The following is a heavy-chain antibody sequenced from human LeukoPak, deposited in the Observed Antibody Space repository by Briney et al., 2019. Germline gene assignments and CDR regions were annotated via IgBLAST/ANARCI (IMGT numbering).Heavy chain of an antibody. CDR2: ISYDGSNK. J-gene: IGHJ4*02. V-gene: IGHV3-30*03. D-gene: IGHD2-15*01. CDR3: VTNLDRTRNCRTGSCLD. CDR1: GFTFSSYG. Sequence: QPGGSLRLSCAASGFTFSSYGMHWVRQAPGKGLEWVAVISYDGSNKYYADSVKGRFTISRDNSKNTLYLQMNSLRAEDTAVYYCVTNLDRTRNCRTGSCLDWGQGTLVTVSS.